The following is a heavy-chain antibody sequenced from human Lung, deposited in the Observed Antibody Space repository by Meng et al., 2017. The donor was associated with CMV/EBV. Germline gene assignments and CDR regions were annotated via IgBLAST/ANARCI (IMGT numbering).Heavy chain of an antibody. J-gene: IGHJ4*02. Sequence: SXAMSGFTLSSYGMHWVRQAPGKGLEWVAFIRYDGSNTYYADSVKGRFTISRDNSKNTLYLQMNSLRAEDTAVYYCANRYSGFEDVWYFDYWGQGXLVTFSS. V-gene: IGHV3-30*02. CDR3: ANRYSGFEDVWYFDY. CDR2: IRYDGSNT. CDR1: GFTLSSYG. D-gene: IGHD5-12*01.